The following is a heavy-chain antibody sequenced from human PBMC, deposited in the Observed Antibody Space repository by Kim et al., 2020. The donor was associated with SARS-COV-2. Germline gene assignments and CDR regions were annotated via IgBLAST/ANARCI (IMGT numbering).Heavy chain of an antibody. D-gene: IGHD3-10*01. CDR2: IYYSGST. V-gene: IGHV4-59*01. J-gene: IGHJ4*02. Sequence: SETLSLTCTVSGGSISSYYWSWIRQPPGKGLEWIGYIYYSGSTNYNPSLKSRVTISVDTSKNQFSLKLSSVTAADTAVYYCATGVWFGEAAGVFDYWGQGTLVTVSS. CDR3: ATGVWFGEAAGVFDY. CDR1: GGSISSYY.